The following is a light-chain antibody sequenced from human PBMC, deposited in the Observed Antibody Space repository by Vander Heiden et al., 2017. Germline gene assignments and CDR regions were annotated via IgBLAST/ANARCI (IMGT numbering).Light chain of an antibody. CDR3: SSYGGSNNLL. V-gene: IGLV2-8*01. CDR2: EVT. CDR1: SSDVGGYNY. J-gene: IGLJ2*01. Sequence: QSALTQPPSPSGSSGQSVTIPCTGTSSDVGGYNYVSWYQQNPGKAPQLMVYEVTKRPSGVPDRFSGSKSGNTAYLTVSGLQAEDEADYYCSSYGGSNNLLFGGGTKLTVL.